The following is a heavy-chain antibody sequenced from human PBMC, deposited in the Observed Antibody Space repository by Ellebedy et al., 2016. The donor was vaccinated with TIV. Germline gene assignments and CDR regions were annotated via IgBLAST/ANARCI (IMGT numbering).Heavy chain of an antibody. CDR1: GFTFSSYV. V-gene: IGHV3-23*01. CDR3: ARVRVAARSGYFDL. D-gene: IGHD6-6*01. CDR2: VSGRGGGT. J-gene: IGHJ2*01. Sequence: GESLKISCAASGFTFSSYVMSWVRQAPGKGLEWVSTVSGRGGGTYYADSVKGRFTISRDNSKNTVYLQMNSLRAEDTAVYYCARVRVAARSGYFDLWGRGTLVTVSS.